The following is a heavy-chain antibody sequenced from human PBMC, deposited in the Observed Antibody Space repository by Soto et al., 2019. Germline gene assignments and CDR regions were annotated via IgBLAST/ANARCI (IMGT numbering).Heavy chain of an antibody. CDR2: ISGNSKII. V-gene: IGHV3-48*01. J-gene: IGHJ4*02. Sequence: GSLRLSCAASGFAFISYSMNWVRLAPGKGLEWISYISGNSKIIQYADSVKGRFTISRDSSKNTVSLEMTSLRAEDAAVYYCAKGGRQWLVTSDFNYRGQRALVTVSS. CDR1: GFAFISYS. D-gene: IGHD6-19*01. CDR3: AKGGRQWLVTSDFNY.